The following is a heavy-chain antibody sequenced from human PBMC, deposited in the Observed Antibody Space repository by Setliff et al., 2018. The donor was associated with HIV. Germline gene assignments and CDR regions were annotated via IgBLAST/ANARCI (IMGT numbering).Heavy chain of an antibody. CDR2: IYTTGSA. J-gene: IGHJ5*02. CDR1: GDSISNYY. V-gene: IGHV4-4*09. CDR3: ARVKATAGVMSPEKGRFDP. Sequence: SETLSLTCTVSGDSISNYYWSWVRQPPGKGLEWIGYIYTTGSANYNPSLKSRVTMSVDTSKNQFSLRLTSVTAADTAVYFCARVKATAGVMSPEKGRFDPWGQGTLVTVSS. D-gene: IGHD6-13*01.